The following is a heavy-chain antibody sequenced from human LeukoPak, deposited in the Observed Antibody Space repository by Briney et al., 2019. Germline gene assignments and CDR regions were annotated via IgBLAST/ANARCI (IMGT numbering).Heavy chain of an antibody. Sequence: ASVKVSCKASGYTFTSYDINWVRQATGQGLEWMGWMNPNSGNTGCAQKFQGRVTMTRNTSISTAYMELSSLRSEDTAVYYCARGDLLWFGELLPFDYWGQGTLVTVSS. J-gene: IGHJ4*02. V-gene: IGHV1-8*01. D-gene: IGHD3-10*01. CDR2: MNPNSGNT. CDR3: ARGDLLWFGELLPFDY. CDR1: GYTFTSYD.